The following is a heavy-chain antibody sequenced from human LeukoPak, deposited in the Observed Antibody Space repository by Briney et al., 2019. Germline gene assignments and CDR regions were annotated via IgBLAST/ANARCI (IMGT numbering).Heavy chain of an antibody. Sequence: PGGSLRLSCAASGFTFSIYWMNWVRQAPGKGLVWVSHINSDGSGTGYADSVKGRFTISRDNAKNTLYLRMNGLGAEDTAVYYCARGIVGATDSWGQGTLVTVSS. V-gene: IGHV3-74*01. CDR2: INSDGSGT. CDR1: GFTFSIYW. D-gene: IGHD1-26*01. J-gene: IGHJ4*02. CDR3: ARGIVGATDS.